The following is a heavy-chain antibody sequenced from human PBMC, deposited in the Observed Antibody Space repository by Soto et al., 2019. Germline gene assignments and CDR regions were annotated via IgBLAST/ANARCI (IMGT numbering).Heavy chain of an antibody. CDR2: INHSGST. CDR3: ARHGATVDYYYYYMDV. J-gene: IGHJ6*03. D-gene: IGHD4-17*01. Sequence: PSETLSLTCAVYGGSFSGYYWSWIRQPPGKGLEWIGEINHSGSTNYNPSLKSRVTISVDTSKNQFSLKLSSVTAADTAVYYCARHGATVDYYYYYMDVWGKGTTVTVSS. CDR1: GGSFSGYY. V-gene: IGHV4-34*01.